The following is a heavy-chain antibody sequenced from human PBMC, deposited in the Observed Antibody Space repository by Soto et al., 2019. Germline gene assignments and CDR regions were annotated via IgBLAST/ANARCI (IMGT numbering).Heavy chain of an antibody. Sequence: QVQLVQSGAEVKKTGASVKVSCKASGYTFTSYYIHWVRQAPGQGLEWMGIINPSGGDITYAQKFRGRVTITRDTSTSTVYMELSSLRSEDTAVYYCGRDGGYQRFDFWGPGALVTVSS. CDR3: GRDGGYQRFDF. CDR1: GYTFTSYY. D-gene: IGHD2-2*01. J-gene: IGHJ4*02. V-gene: IGHV1-46*03. CDR2: INPSGGDI.